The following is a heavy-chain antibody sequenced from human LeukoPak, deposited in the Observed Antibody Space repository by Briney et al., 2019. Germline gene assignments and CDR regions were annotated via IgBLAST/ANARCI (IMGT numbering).Heavy chain of an antibody. Sequence: SETLSLTCTVSGGSISSYFWSWIRQPPGKGLEWIGYIYHSGSTNYNPSLKSRVTISVDTSKNQFSLKLTSVTAADTAVYYCARRSVDYYGSGSYDWYFDFWGRGTLVTVSS. CDR1: GGSISSYF. CDR3: ARRSVDYYGSGSYDWYFDF. V-gene: IGHV4-59*01. J-gene: IGHJ2*01. CDR2: IYHSGST. D-gene: IGHD3-10*01.